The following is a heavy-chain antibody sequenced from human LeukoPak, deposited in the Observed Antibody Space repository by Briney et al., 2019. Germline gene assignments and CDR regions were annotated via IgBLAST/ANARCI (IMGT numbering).Heavy chain of an antibody. CDR2: IRYDGSNK. CDR1: GFTFSSYV. D-gene: IGHD1-26*01. CDR3: AKDVTSGSYYADFDY. V-gene: IGHV3-30*02. J-gene: IGHJ4*02. Sequence: GGSLRLSSAASGFTFSSYVMHWVRQAPGKGLEWVAFIRYDGSNKYYADSVKGRFTISRDNSKNTLYLQMNSLRAEDTAVYYCAKDVTSGSYYADFDYWGQGTLVTVSS.